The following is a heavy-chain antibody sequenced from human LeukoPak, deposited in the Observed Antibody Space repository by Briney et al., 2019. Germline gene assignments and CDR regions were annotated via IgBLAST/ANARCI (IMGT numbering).Heavy chain of an antibody. V-gene: IGHV3-74*01. CDR1: GFTLSNYW. CDR2: IKSDGSET. CDR3: TSDRVLYGLDV. J-gene: IGHJ6*02. Sequence: GGSLRLSCAASGFTLSNYWMHWVRQGPGKGLMWVSRIKSDGSETSSAESLEGRFTISRDNARNMLYLQMNSLRPEDTAIYYCTSDRVLYGLDVWGQGTTVTVSS.